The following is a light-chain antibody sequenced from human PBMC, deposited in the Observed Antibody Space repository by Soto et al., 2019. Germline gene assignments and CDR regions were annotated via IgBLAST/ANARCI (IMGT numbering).Light chain of an antibody. CDR1: SSDVGSYNY. CDR3: CSNAGSYTLV. CDR2: DVT. J-gene: IGLJ1*01. Sequence: QSVLTQPRSVSGSHGQSVTISCTGTSSDVGSYNYVSWYQQHPGKAPKVTIYDVTKRPSGVPDRFSGSKSGNTASLTISGLQAEDEADYYCCSNAGSYTLVFGTGTKVTVL. V-gene: IGLV2-11*01.